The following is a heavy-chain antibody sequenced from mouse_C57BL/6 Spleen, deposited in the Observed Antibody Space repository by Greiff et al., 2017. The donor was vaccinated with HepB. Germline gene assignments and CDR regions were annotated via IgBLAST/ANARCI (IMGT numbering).Heavy chain of an antibody. CDR3: ARRKSYDYDEDY. D-gene: IGHD2-4*01. V-gene: IGHV1-55*01. J-gene: IGHJ2*01. CDR2: IYPGSGST. Sequence: VKLQQPGAELVKPGASVKMSCKASGYTFTSYWITWVKQRPGQGLEWIGDIYPGSGSTNYNEKFKSKATLTVDTSSSTAYMQLSSLTSEDSAVYYCARRKSYDYDEDYWGQGTTLTVSS. CDR1: GYTFTSYW.